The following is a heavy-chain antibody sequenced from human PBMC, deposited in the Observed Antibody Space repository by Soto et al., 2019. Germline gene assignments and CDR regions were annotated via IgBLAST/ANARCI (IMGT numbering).Heavy chain of an antibody. CDR3: ARGRIVVVTAQNSYYYYGMDV. CDR1: GGSISSYY. Sequence: SETLSLTCTVSGGSISSYYWSWIRQPPGKGLEWIGYIYYSGSTNYNPSLKSRVTISVDTSKNQFSLKLSSVTAADTAVYYCARGRIVVVTAQNSYYYYGMDVWGQGTTVTVSS. CDR2: IYYSGST. D-gene: IGHD2-21*02. V-gene: IGHV4-59*01. J-gene: IGHJ6*02.